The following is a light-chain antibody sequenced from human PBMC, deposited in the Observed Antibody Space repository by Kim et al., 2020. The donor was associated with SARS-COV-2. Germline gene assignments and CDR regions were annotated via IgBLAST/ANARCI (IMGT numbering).Light chain of an antibody. V-gene: IGLV3-1*01. CDR3: QAWDRSTVV. J-gene: IGLJ2*01. Sequence: VSPGQTASITCSGDTLGDKYPSWYQQKPGQSPGLVIYQHNKRPSGIPERFSGSNSGNTATLTISGTQALDEADYYCQAWDRSTVVFGGGTQLTVL. CDR1: TLGDKY. CDR2: QHN.